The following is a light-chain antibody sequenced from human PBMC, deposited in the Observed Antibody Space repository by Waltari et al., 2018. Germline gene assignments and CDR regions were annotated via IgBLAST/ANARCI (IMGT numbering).Light chain of an antibody. J-gene: IGLJ2*01. CDR3: TSYAGSNILV. V-gene: IGLV2-8*01. CDR2: EVS. CDR1: SSDVGGHNF. Sequence: QSALTQPPSASGSPGQSVTISCTGTSSDVGGHNFVSWYQQHTGKVPKLMIHEVSKRPSGGPVRFSGSKSGDTASLTVSGLQAEDEADYYCTSYAGSNILVFGGGTKLTVL.